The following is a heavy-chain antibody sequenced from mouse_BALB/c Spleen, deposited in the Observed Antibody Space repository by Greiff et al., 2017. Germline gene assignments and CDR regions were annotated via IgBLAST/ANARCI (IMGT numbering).Heavy chain of an antibody. Sequence: EVQRVESGGGLVQPGGSRKLSCAASGFTFSSFGMHWVRQAPEKGLEWVAYISSGSSTIYYADTVKGRFTISRDNPKNTLFLQMTSLRSEDTAMYYCARCWDGPYAMDYWGQGTSVTVSS. D-gene: IGHD4-1*01. J-gene: IGHJ4*01. CDR3: ARCWDGPYAMDY. V-gene: IGHV5-17*02. CDR2: ISSGSSTI. CDR1: GFTFSSFG.